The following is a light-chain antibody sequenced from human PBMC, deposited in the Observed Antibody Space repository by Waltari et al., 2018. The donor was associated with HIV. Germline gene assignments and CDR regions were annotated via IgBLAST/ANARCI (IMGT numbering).Light chain of an antibody. CDR2: EVS. CDR1: SSDVGNYNR. CDR3: SSYTSSNTFVV. V-gene: IGLV2-18*02. J-gene: IGLJ2*01. Sequence: QSALTQPPSVSGSPGQSVTISCTGTSSDVGNYNRVSWYQQPPGSAPKLMIYEVSNRPSWVPRRFSGSKSGNTASLTISGLQAEDEADYYCSSYTSSNTFVVFGGGTKLTVL.